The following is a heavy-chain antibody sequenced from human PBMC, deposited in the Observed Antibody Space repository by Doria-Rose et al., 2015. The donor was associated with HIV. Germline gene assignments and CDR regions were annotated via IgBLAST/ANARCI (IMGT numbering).Heavy chain of an antibody. CDR2: IWYDGSYT. CDR1: GFTFSSYG. Sequence: QVQLVQSGGGVVQPGRSLRLSCAASGFTFSSYGMHWVRQAPGKGLEWVALIWYDGSYTSYADSVKGRFTISRDNSKNTLYLQMNSVRGEDTAFYYCAREDVLRSIGNWFDPWGQGTLVTVSS. CDR3: AREDVLRSIGNWFDP. D-gene: IGHD3-3*01. J-gene: IGHJ5*02. V-gene: IGHV3-33*01.